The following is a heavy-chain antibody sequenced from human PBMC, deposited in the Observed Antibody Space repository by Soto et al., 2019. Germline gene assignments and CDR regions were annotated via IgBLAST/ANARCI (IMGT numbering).Heavy chain of an antibody. D-gene: IGHD6-13*01. Sequence: GGSLRLSCAASGFTFSSYGMHWVRQAPGKGLEWVAVIWYDGSNKYYADSVKGRFTISRDNSKNTLYLQMNSLRAEDTAVYYCARDRDRYSSSWYSVTPANYYYYYGMDVWGQGTTVTVSS. CDR3: ARDRDRYSSSWYSVTPANYYYYYGMDV. J-gene: IGHJ6*02. CDR2: IWYDGSNK. V-gene: IGHV3-33*01. CDR1: GFTFSSYG.